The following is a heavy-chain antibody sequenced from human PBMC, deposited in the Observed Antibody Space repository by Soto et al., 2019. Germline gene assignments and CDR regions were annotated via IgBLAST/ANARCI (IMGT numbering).Heavy chain of an antibody. CDR3: ARVGRRYSSSLRLSSWFRGWFDS. D-gene: IGHD6-13*01. Sequence: PSETLSLTCTVSGGSISSYYWSWIRQPPGKGLEWIGYIYYSGSTNYNPSLKSRVTISVDTSKNQFSLKLSSVTAADTAVYYCARVGRRYSSSLRLSSWFRGWFDSWGQGTLVTVSS. CDR1: GGSISSYY. V-gene: IGHV4-59*01. J-gene: IGHJ5*01. CDR2: IYYSGST.